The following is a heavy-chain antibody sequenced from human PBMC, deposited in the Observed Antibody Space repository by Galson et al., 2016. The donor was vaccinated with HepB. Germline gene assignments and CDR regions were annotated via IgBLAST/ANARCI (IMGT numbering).Heavy chain of an antibody. D-gene: IGHD5-18*01. V-gene: IGHV1-2*04. CDR3: ARGRGYSYGYLDY. CDR2: INPNSGGT. CDR1: GYTFTGYY. Sequence: SVKVSCKASGYTFTGYYMNWVRQAPGQGLEWMGWINPNSGGTNYAQKFQGWVTMTRDTSISTAYMELRSDDTAVYYCARGRGYSYGYLDYWGQGTLVTVSS. J-gene: IGHJ4*02.